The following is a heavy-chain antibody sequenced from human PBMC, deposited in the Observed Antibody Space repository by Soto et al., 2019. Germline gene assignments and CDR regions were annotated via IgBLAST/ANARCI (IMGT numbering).Heavy chain of an antibody. D-gene: IGHD3-22*01. CDR3: MYYYVSSGYYLLSYYYYGMDV. CDR1: GYTFTSYD. J-gene: IGHJ6*02. Sequence: QVQLVQSGAEVKKPGASVKVSCKASGYTFTSYDINWVRQATGQGLEWMGWMNPNSGNTGYAQKFQGRVTMTRNTSISTAYMELSSLRSEDTAVYYCMYYYVSSGYYLLSYYYYGMDVWGQGTTVTVSS. CDR2: MNPNSGNT. V-gene: IGHV1-8*01.